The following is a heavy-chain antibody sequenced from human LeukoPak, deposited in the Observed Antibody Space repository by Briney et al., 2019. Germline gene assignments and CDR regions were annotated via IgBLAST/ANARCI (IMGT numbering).Heavy chain of an antibody. Sequence: PGGSLRLSCAASGFTVSSYWISWVRQAPGKGLEWVANIKQDGSEKYCVDSVKGRFTISRGNAKNSLYLQMNSLRAEDTAVYYCARDTTMVRETTFDYWGQGTLVTVSS. J-gene: IGHJ4*02. CDR2: IKQDGSEK. CDR1: GFTVSSYW. D-gene: IGHD3-10*01. V-gene: IGHV3-7*03. CDR3: ARDTTMVRETTFDY.